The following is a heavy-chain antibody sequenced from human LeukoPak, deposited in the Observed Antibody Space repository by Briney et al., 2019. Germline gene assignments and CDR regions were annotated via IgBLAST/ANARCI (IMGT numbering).Heavy chain of an antibody. CDR1: GSTFSSYT. D-gene: IGHD1-26*01. V-gene: IGHV3-23*01. CDR2: ITTSDGNT. Sequence: PGGSLRLSCAASGSTFSSYTMSWVRQAPGKGLEWVSTITTSDGNTYYADSVKGRFTVSRDNSKNTLFLQMNSLRAEDTAVYYCARRTIVGAITGIDYWGQGTLVTVSS. J-gene: IGHJ4*02. CDR3: ARRTIVGAITGIDY.